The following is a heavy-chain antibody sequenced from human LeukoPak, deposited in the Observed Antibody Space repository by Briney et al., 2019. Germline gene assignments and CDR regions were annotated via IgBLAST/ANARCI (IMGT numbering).Heavy chain of an antibody. CDR2: IKRDGSEK. V-gene: IGHV3-7*01. D-gene: IGHD3-10*01. Sequence: PGGSLRLSCAASGFTFSNYWMTWVRQAPGKGLEWVAHIKRDGSEKYYVDAVKGRCTVSRDNAKNSLYLEMNSLRAEDTAVYYCAKVQKSAGWFGNLFLDYWGQGSLVTVS. CDR1: GFTFSNYW. CDR3: AKVQKSAGWFGNLFLDY. J-gene: IGHJ4*02.